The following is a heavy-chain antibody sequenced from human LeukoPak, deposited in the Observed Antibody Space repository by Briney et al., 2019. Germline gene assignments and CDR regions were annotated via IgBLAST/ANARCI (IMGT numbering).Heavy chain of an antibody. D-gene: IGHD3-10*01. J-gene: IGHJ4*02. Sequence: PGGSLRLSCAASGFTFSSYAMSWVRQAPGKGLEWVSAISGSGDKTYYADSVKGRFTISRDNSKNTLYLQVNSLRVEDTAVYYCAKLRYGSGSFSTSDYWGQGTLVTVSS. CDR2: ISGSGDKT. CDR3: AKLRYGSGSFSTSDY. CDR1: GFTFSSYA. V-gene: IGHV3-23*01.